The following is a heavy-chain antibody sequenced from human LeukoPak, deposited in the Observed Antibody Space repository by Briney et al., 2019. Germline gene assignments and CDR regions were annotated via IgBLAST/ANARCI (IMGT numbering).Heavy chain of an antibody. J-gene: IGHJ5*02. D-gene: IGHD6-13*01. CDR3: ARAGLRSVDSYSSSWYRFDP. Sequence: SETLSLTCTVSGGSISSSSYYWGWIRQPPGKGLEWIGSIYYSGSTYYNPSLKSRVTISVDTSKNQFSLKLSSVTAADTAVYYCARAGLRSVDSYSSSWYRFDPWGQGTLVTVSS. CDR2: IYYSGST. V-gene: IGHV4-39*07. CDR1: GGSISSSSYY.